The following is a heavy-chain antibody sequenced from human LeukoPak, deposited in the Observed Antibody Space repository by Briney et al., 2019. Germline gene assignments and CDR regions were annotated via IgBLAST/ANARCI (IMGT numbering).Heavy chain of an antibody. Sequence: SETLSLTCTVSGGSISSYYWSWIRQPPGKGLEWIGYIYYSGSTNYNPSLQSRVTISVDTSKNQFSLKLSSVTAADTAVYYCARLGAAAGTYDFYYYYYGMDVWGQGTTVTVSS. CDR1: GGSISSYY. CDR2: IYYSGST. CDR3: ARLGAAAGTYDFYYYYYGMDV. D-gene: IGHD6-13*01. V-gene: IGHV4-59*08. J-gene: IGHJ6*02.